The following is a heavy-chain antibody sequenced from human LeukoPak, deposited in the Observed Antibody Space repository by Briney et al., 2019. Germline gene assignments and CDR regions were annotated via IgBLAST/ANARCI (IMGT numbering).Heavy chain of an antibody. V-gene: IGHV1-46*01. J-gene: IGHJ4*02. CDR1: GYTFTSYY. Sequence: VASVKVSCKTSGYTFTSYYLHWVRQAPGQGLEWMGIINPSAGSTSYAQKFQGRVTMTRDTSTSTVYMELSSLRSEDTAVCYCARKGDIAVAGLVLDHWGQGTLVTVSS. CDR3: ARKGDIAVAGLVLDH. D-gene: IGHD6-19*01. CDR2: INPSAGST.